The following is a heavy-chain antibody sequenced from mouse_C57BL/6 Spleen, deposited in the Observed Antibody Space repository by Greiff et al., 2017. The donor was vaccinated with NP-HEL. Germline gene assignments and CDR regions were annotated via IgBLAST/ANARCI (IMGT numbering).Heavy chain of an antibody. D-gene: IGHD1-1*01. J-gene: IGHJ3*01. CDR1: GFSLSTFGMG. V-gene: IGHV8-8*01. CDR3: ARIANYGSSTWFAY. CDR2: IWWDDDK. Sequence: VKLMESGPGILQPSQTLSLTCSFSGFSLSTFGMGVGWIRQPSGKGLEWLAHIWWDDDKYHNPALMSRLPLSKDTSKNQLFLKIANVQTADTTTYYCARIANYGSSTWFAYWGQGTLVTVAA.